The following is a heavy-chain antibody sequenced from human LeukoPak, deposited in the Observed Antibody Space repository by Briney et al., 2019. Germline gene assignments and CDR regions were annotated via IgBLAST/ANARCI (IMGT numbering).Heavy chain of an antibody. CDR2: ISGSGGST. V-gene: IGHV3-23*01. CDR1: GFTFSSYG. Sequence: PGGSLRLSCAASGFTFSSYGMSWVRQAPGKGLEWVSAISGSGGSTYYADSVKGRFTISRDNSKNTLYLQMNSLRAEDTAVYYCAKGVDSSSWYDYWGQGTLVTVSS. CDR3: AKGVDSSSWYDY. J-gene: IGHJ4*02. D-gene: IGHD6-13*01.